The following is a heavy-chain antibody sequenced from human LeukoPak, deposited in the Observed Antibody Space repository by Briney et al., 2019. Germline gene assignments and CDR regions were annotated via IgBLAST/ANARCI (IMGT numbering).Heavy chain of an antibody. Sequence: ASVKVSCKASGGTFSSYAISWVRQAPGQGLEWMGWISAYNGNTNYAQKLQGRVTMTTDTFTSTAYMELRSLRSDDTAVYYCARKELVFAFDIWGQGTMVTVSS. D-gene: IGHD1-7*01. CDR3: ARKELVFAFDI. CDR1: GGTFSSYA. CDR2: ISAYNGNT. V-gene: IGHV1-18*01. J-gene: IGHJ3*02.